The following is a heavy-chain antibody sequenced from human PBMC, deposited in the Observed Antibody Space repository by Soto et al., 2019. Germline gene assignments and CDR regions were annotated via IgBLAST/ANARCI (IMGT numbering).Heavy chain of an antibody. CDR3: ARRGSSAYYPFDY. D-gene: IGHD3-22*01. CDR2: IYYSGST. V-gene: IGHV4-39*01. Sequence: SETLSLTCTVSGGSISSSSYYWGWIRQPPGKGLEWIGSIYYSGSTYYNPSLKSRVTISVETSTNQFSLKLSSVTAADTAVYYCARRGSSAYYPFDYWGQGTLVTVSS. CDR1: GGSISSSSYY. J-gene: IGHJ4*02.